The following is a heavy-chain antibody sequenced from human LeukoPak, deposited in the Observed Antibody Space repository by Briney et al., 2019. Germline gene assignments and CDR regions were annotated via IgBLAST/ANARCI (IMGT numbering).Heavy chain of an antibody. D-gene: IGHD3-22*01. J-gene: IGHJ4*02. CDR3: ARSPLNYYDSSGYPTFLDY. CDR2: IYYSGTT. CDR1: GGSISSTSYY. V-gene: IGHV4-39*01. Sequence: SENLSLTCTVSGGSISSTSYYWGWIRQPPGKGLEWIGTIYYSGTTYYNPSLKSRVTISVDTSKNQFSLKLSSVTAADTAVYYCARSPLNYYDSSGYPTFLDYWGQGTLVTVSS.